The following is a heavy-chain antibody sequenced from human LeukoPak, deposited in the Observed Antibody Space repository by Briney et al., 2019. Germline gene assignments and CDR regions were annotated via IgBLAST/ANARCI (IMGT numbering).Heavy chain of an antibody. CDR1: GYTFTSYA. D-gene: IGHD3-22*01. CDR2: INAGNGNT. CDR3: ARDGYDSSGYYYSGYFDY. J-gene: IGHJ4*02. V-gene: IGHV1-3*01. Sequence: ASVKVSCKASGYTFTSYAMHWVRQAPGQRLEWMGWINAGNGNTKYSQKFQGRVTITRDTSASTAYMELSSLRSEDTAVYYCARDGYDSSGYYYSGYFDYWGQGTLVTVSS.